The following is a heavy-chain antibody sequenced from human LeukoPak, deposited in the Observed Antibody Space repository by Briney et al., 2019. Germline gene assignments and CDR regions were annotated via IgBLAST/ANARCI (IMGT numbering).Heavy chain of an antibody. CDR1: GGTFRSYA. J-gene: IGHJ3*02. CDR2: IIPFFGTT. D-gene: IGHD1-1*01. V-gene: IGHV1-69*13. Sequence: SVTVSFKASGGTFRSYAISWVRQAPGQGLEWMGGIIPFFGTTKHAQKFQGRVTNTAEESTNTAYMELSSLRSEDTAVYYCARGHPSNNWTFDIWGQGTMVTVSS. CDR3: ARGHPSNNWTFDI.